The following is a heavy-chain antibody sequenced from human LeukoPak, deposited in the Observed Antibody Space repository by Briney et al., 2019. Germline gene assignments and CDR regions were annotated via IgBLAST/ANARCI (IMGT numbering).Heavy chain of an antibody. J-gene: IGHJ4*02. CDR2: ISSGGGST. CDR1: GFTFSSYA. D-gene: IGHD6-13*01. CDR3: ARVDLQQPQLRHFDY. V-gene: IGHV3-23*01. Sequence: GGSLRLSCAGSGFTFSSYAMSWVRQAPGKGLEWVSGISSGGGSTYYADSVKGRFTISRDNSKNTLYLQMNSLRAEDTAVYYCARVDLQQPQLRHFDYWGQGTLVTVSS.